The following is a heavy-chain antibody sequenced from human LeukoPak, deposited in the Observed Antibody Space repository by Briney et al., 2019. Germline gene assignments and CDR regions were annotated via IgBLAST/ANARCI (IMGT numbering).Heavy chain of an antibody. CDR3: ARGQGSGTYAFDY. V-gene: IGHV3-48*02. D-gene: IGHD3-10*01. CDR1: GFTFSSYS. Sequence: GGSLRLPCAACGFTFSSYSMNWLRQAPGGGLECVSYISSRSSNIYYADSVKGRFTVSRDNAKNSLYLQMNSLRDEDTALYYCARGQGSGTYAFDYWGQGALVTVSS. CDR2: ISSRSSNI. J-gene: IGHJ4*02.